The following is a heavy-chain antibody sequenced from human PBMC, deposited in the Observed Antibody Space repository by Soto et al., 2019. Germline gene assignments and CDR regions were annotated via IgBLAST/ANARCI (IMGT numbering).Heavy chain of an antibody. CDR2: ISYDGSNK. J-gene: IGHJ3*02. D-gene: IGHD3-22*01. V-gene: IGHV3-30-3*01. CDR3: ARAKGYYDSSGRNAFDI. CDR1: GFTFSSYA. Sequence: GGSLRLSCADSGFTFSSYAMHWVRQAPGKGLEWVAVISYDGSNKYYADSVKRRFTISRDNSKNTLYLQMNSLRAEDTAVYYCARAKGYYDSSGRNAFDIWGQGTMVTVSS.